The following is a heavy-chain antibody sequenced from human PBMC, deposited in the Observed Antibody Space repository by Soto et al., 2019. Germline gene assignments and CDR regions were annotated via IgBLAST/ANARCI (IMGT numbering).Heavy chain of an antibody. D-gene: IGHD3-9*01. J-gene: IGHJ4*02. V-gene: IGHV3-23*01. CDR3: AKVRRNEEIYDILTGYYAYYFDY. Sequence: GGSLRLSCAASGFTFSSYGMHWVRQAPGKGLEWVAVISGSGGNTYSADSVKGRFTISRDNSKNTLYLQMNSLRAEDTAVYYCAKVRRNEEIYDILTGYYAYYFDYWGQGTLVTVSS. CDR1: GFTFSSYG. CDR2: ISGSGGNT.